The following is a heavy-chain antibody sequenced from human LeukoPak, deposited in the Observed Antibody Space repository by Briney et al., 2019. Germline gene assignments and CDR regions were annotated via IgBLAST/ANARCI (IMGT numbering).Heavy chain of an antibody. V-gene: IGHV3-43*01. CDR1: GFTFDDYT. CDR2: ISWDGGRT. Sequence: PGGSLRLSCAASGFTFDDYTMHWVREAPGKGLEWVSLISWDGGRTYYADSVNARFTISRDNRKNSLYLQMNSLRTEDTALYYCAQDKRLYGSGTLGSPFDYWGQGTLVTVSS. D-gene: IGHD3-10*01. J-gene: IGHJ4*02. CDR3: AQDKRLYGSGTLGSPFDY.